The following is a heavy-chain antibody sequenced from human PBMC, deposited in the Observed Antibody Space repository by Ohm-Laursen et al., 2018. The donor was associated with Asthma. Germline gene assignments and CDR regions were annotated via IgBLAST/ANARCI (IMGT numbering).Heavy chain of an antibody. V-gene: IGHV1-2*06. CDR1: GNTFSDYY. CDR3: ASGLAGDYGDYVPDF. CDR2: INPDSGGT. J-gene: IGHJ4*02. D-gene: IGHD4-17*01. Sequence: SVKVSCKASGNTFSDYYLHWVRQAPGQGLEWMGRINPDSGGTNYAQKFQGRVTMTWDTSITTAYMELSRLTSDDTAVYYCASGLAGDYGDYVPDFWGQGSLVTVSA.